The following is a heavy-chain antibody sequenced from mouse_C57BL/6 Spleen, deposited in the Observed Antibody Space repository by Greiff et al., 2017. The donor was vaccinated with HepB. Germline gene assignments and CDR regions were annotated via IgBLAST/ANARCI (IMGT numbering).Heavy chain of an antibody. J-gene: IGHJ4*01. CDR2: ISSGSSTI. CDR3: ARSNYRYYAMDY. Sequence: EVQVVESGGGLVKPGGSLKLSCAASGFTFSDYGMHWVRQAPEKGLEWVAYISSGSSTIYYADTVKGRFTISRDNAKNTLFLQMTSLRSEDTAMYYCARSNYRYYAMDYWGQGTSVTVSS. D-gene: IGHD2-1*01. V-gene: IGHV5-17*01. CDR1: GFTFSDYG.